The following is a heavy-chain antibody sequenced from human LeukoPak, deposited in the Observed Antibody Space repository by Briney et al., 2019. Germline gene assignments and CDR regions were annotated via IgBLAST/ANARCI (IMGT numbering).Heavy chain of an antibody. J-gene: IGHJ6*03. CDR3: ARDRLAAERYYYMDV. V-gene: IGHV4-61*08. CDR2: IYYSGST. D-gene: IGHD6-13*01. CDR1: GGSISSGDYY. Sequence: SETLSLTCTVSGGSISSGDYYWSWIRQPPGKGLEWIGYIYYSGSTNYNPSLKSRVTTSVDTSKNQFSLKLSSVTAADTAVYYCARDRLAAERYYYMDVWGKGTTVTVSS.